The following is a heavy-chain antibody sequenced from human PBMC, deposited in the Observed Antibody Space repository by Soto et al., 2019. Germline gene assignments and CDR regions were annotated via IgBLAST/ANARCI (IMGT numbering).Heavy chain of an antibody. CDR3: ASFRNYLLDYYYYGMDV. CDR2: IYYSGST. D-gene: IGHD4-4*01. CDR1: GGSISSGGYY. Sequence: SETLSLTCTVSGGSISSGGYYWSWIRQHPGKGLEWIGYIYYSGSTYYNPSLKSRVTISVDTSKNQFSLKLSSVTAADTAVYYCASFRNYLLDYYYYGMDVWGQGTTVTVS. J-gene: IGHJ6*02. V-gene: IGHV4-31*03.